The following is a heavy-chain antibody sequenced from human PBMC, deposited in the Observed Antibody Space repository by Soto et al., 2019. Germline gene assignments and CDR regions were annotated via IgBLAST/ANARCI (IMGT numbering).Heavy chain of an antibody. CDR2: IIPIFGTA. D-gene: IGHD5-12*01. CDR1: GGTFSSYA. Sequence: GASVKVSCKASGGTFSSYAISWVRQAPGQGLEWMGGIIPIFGTANYAQKFQGRVTTTADESTSTAYMELSSLRSEDTAVYYCASLSNLLYSGYVDYYYYGMDVWGQGTTVTVSS. J-gene: IGHJ6*02. V-gene: IGHV1-69*13. CDR3: ASLSNLLYSGYVDYYYYGMDV.